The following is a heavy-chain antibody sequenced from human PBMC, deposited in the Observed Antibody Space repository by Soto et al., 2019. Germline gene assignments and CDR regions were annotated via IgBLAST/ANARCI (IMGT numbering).Heavy chain of an antibody. CDR3: AKDNGGSGTDY. V-gene: IGHV3-30*18. J-gene: IGHJ4*02. D-gene: IGHD3-10*01. CDR2: ISYDGSNK. CDR1: GFTFSSYG. Sequence: QVQLVESGGGVVQPGRSLRLSCAASGFTFSSYGMHWVRQAPGKGLEWVAVISYDGSNKYYADSVKGRFTISRDNSKNTLYLQMNSLRAEDTAVYYCAKDNGGSGTDYWGQGTLVTVSS.